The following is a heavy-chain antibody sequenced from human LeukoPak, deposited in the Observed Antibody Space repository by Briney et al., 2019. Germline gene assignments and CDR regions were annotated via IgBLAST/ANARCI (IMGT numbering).Heavy chain of an antibody. V-gene: IGHV3-7*01. CDR1: GLTFSSYW. CDR3: ARDVRSLVVPSN. D-gene: IGHD2-2*01. Sequence: GGSLRLSCAASGLTFSSYWMTWVRQAPGKGLEWVANIEEDGSEKYYVDSVKGRFTISRDNAKNSLYLQMNSLRAEDTTTYYCARDVRSLVVPSNWGQGTLVTVSS. CDR2: IEEDGSEK. J-gene: IGHJ4*02.